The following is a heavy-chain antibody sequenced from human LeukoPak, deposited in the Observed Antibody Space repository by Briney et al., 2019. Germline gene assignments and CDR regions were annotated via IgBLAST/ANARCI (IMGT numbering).Heavy chain of an antibody. D-gene: IGHD6-19*01. V-gene: IGHV1-69*13. Sequence: ASVKVSCKASGGTFSSYAISWVRQAPGQGLEWMGGIIPIFGTANYAQKFQGRVTITADESTSTAYMELNSLRSEDTAVYYCARAGGIAVNYYMDVWGKGTTVTVSS. J-gene: IGHJ6*03. CDR3: ARAGGIAVNYYMDV. CDR1: GGTFSSYA. CDR2: IIPIFGTA.